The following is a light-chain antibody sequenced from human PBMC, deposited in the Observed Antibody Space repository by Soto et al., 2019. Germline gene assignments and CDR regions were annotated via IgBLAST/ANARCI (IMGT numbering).Light chain of an antibody. CDR2: WAS. J-gene: IGKJ2*01. V-gene: IGKV4-1*01. CDR1: QSVLYSSNNNNY. CDR3: QQYYSSPPT. Sequence: DIVMTQSPDSLAVSLGERATINCKSSQSVLYSSNNNNYLAWYQQKPGQPPQLLIYWASTRESGVPDRFSGSGSGTDFTLTISRLQAEDVAVYYCQQYYSSPPTFGQGTKLEIK.